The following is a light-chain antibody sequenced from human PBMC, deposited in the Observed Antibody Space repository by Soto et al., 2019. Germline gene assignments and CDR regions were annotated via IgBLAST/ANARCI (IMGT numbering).Light chain of an antibody. CDR1: QSISSW. CDR3: QQYDTYPWT. J-gene: IGKJ1*01. Sequence: DIQMTQSPSTLAASVGDRVTITCRASQSISSWLAWYQQKPGKAPKLLMYQASILDSGVPSRFSGSGSGTEFTLIIGSLQPEDFATYYCQQYDTYPWTFGQGTRVDIK. CDR2: QAS. V-gene: IGKV1-5*03.